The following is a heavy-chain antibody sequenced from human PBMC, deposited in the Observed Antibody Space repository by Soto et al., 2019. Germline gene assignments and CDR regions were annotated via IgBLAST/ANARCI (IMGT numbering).Heavy chain of an antibody. CDR3: ARLRSSSYYYYGMDV. J-gene: IGHJ6*02. Sequence: GESLKISCKGSGYSFTGYWISWVRQMPGKGLEWMGRIDPSDSYTNYSPSFQGHVTISADKSISTAYLQWSSLKASDTAMYYCARLRSSSYYYYGMDVWGQGTTGTVSS. CDR1: GYSFTGYW. V-gene: IGHV5-10-1*01. CDR2: IDPSDSYT. D-gene: IGHD6-6*01.